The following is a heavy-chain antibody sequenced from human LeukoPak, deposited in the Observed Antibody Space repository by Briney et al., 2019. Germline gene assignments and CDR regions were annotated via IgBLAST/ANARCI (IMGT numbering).Heavy chain of an antibody. V-gene: IGHV5-51*01. J-gene: IGHJ4*02. CDR3: GRSKYSTSWQYYFDY. CDR2: IYPGDSDT. CDR1: GYSFTTYW. D-gene: IGHD6-13*01. Sequence: TGESLKISCKGSGYSFTTYWTGWVRQMPGKGLEWMGIIYPGDSDTRYSPSFQGQVTMSADKSISTAYLQWSSLKASDTAMYYCGRSKYSTSWQYYFDYWGQGTLVTVSS.